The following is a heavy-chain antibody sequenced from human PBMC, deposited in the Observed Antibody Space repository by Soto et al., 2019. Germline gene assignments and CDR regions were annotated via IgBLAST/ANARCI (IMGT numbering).Heavy chain of an antibody. D-gene: IGHD3-22*01. CDR3: ARDTYYYDSSGYYYYPYYFDY. V-gene: IGHV3-74*01. Sequence: GGSLRLSCAASGFTFSSYWMHWVRQAPGKGLAWVSRINSDGSSTSYADSVKGRFTISRDNAKNTLYLQMNSLRAEDTAVYYCARDTYYYDSSGYYYYPYYFDYWGQGTLVTVSS. J-gene: IGHJ4*02. CDR2: INSDGSST. CDR1: GFTFSSYW.